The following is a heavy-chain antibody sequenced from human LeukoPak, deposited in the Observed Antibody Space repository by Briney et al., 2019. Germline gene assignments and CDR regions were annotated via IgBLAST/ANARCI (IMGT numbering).Heavy chain of an antibody. CDR2: INPSGGST. J-gene: IGHJ5*02. Sequence: ASVKVSCKASGYNFIDHYMHWVRQAPGQGLEWMGIINPSGGSTYYAQKFQGRVTMTRDTSTSTVYMELSSLRSEDTAVYYCARGENWFDPWGQGTLVTVSS. CDR1: GYNFIDHY. D-gene: IGHD1-26*01. CDR3: ARGENWFDP. V-gene: IGHV1-46*01.